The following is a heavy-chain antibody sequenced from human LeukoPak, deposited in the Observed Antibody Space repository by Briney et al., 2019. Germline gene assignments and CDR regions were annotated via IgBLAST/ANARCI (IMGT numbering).Heavy chain of an antibody. V-gene: IGHV1-2*02. CDR1: GYNSIDYY. CDR2: INPNGGGT. Sequence: ASVKVSCKTSGYNSIDYYVYWVRQAPGQRLEWMGWINPNGGGTNYAQKFQGRVTMTRDTSITTAYMELSSLRSDDTAVYFCARDLAYGDPPSGFDPWSQGTLVTVSS. D-gene: IGHD4-17*01. CDR3: ARDLAYGDPPSGFDP. J-gene: IGHJ5*02.